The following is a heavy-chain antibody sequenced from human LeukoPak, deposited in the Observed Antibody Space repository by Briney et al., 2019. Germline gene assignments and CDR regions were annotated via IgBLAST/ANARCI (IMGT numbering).Heavy chain of an antibody. CDR1: GFTFSSYS. CDR3: AKRDGYNLGPTDY. J-gene: IGHJ4*02. Sequence: GGSLRLSCAASGFTFSSYSMNWVRQAPGKGLEWVSYISSSSSTIYYADSVKGRFTISRDNSNNTLYLQMNSLRAEDTAVYYCAKRDGYNLGPTDYWGQGTLVTVSS. V-gene: IGHV3-48*01. D-gene: IGHD5-24*01. CDR2: ISSSSSTI.